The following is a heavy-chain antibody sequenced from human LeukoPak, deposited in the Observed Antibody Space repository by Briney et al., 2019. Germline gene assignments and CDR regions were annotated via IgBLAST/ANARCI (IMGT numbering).Heavy chain of an antibody. D-gene: IGHD6-13*01. CDR1: GGSISTSNYY. CDR3: ARVRAAAGYWTYAYNWFDP. CDR2: IFYSGST. J-gene: IGHJ5*02. V-gene: IGHV4-39*07. Sequence: SETLSLTCTVSGGSISTSNYYWGWIRQPPGKGLEWIGNIFYSGSTYYSPSLKSRVTISVDTSKNQFSLKLSSVTAADTAVYYCARVRAAAGYWTYAYNWFDPWGQGTLVTVSS.